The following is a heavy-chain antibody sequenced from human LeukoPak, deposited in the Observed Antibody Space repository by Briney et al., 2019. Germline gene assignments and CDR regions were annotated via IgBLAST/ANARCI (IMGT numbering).Heavy chain of an antibody. V-gene: IGHV4-34*01. CDR3: ARGGAAGYYYYYGMDV. D-gene: IGHD6-13*01. CDR1: GGSFSGYY. Sequence: SGALSLTCAVYGGSFSGYYWSWVRQPPGKGLGWIGEINHSGSSNYNPSLTSRLTISVDTSKNQFSLKLSSVTAAETAVYYCARGGAAGYYYYYGMDVWGQGTTVTVSS. J-gene: IGHJ6*02. CDR2: INHSGSS.